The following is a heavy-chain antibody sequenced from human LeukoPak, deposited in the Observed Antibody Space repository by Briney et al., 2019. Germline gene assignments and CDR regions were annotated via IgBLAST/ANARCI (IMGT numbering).Heavy chain of an antibody. V-gene: IGHV3-74*01. D-gene: IGHD1-26*01. Sequence: GGSLRLSCAASGLTFSRYWVHWVRQAPGKGLVWVSRINSDGSSTSYADSVKGRFTISRDNAKNTLYLQINSLRAEDTAVYYCAGDLGWDDVFDIWGQGTMVTVSS. CDR3: AGDLGWDDVFDI. J-gene: IGHJ3*02. CDR2: INSDGSST. CDR1: GLTFSRYW.